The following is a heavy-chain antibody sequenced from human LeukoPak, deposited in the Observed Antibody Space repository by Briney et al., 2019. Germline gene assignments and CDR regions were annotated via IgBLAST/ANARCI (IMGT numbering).Heavy chain of an antibody. V-gene: IGHV4-31*03. CDR3: ARLSTMILVSGPVLYYFDY. Sequence: SQTLSLTCTVSGGSISSGGYYWSWIRQHPGKGLEWIGYIYYSGSTYYNPSLKSRVTISVDTSKNQFSLKLSSVTAADTAVYYCARLSTMILVSGPVLYYFDYWGQGTLVTVSS. CDR1: GGSISSGGYY. CDR2: IYYSGST. J-gene: IGHJ4*02. D-gene: IGHD3-22*01.